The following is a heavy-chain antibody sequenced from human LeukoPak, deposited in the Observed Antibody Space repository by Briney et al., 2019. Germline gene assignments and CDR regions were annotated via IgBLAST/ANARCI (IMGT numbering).Heavy chain of an antibody. CDR2: INTNTGNP. CDR1: GYSFTGSA. CDR3: ARSQTYGDHPPFDY. V-gene: IGHV7-4-1*02. J-gene: IGHJ4*02. D-gene: IGHD4-17*01. Sequence: ASVKVSCTASGYSFTGSAMNWVRQAPGQGLEWMGWINTNTGNPTYAQGFTGRFVFSLDTSVSTAYIQISSLKTGDTAVYFCARSQTYGDHPPFDYWGQGTLVTVSS.